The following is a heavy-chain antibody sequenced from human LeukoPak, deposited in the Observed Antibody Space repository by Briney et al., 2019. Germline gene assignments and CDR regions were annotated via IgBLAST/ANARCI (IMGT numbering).Heavy chain of an antibody. J-gene: IGHJ4*02. V-gene: IGHV3-53*01. D-gene: IGHD4-23*01. CDR2: IYGGGNT. CDR3: ARRGDGGRSFDY. Sequence: GGSLRLSCAASGFTFSTYAMSWVRQAPGKGLEWVSLIYGGGNTYYADSVKGRFTISRDNSKNTLYLQMNSLRAEDTAVYYCARRGDGGRSFDYWGQGTLVTVSS. CDR1: GFTFSTYA.